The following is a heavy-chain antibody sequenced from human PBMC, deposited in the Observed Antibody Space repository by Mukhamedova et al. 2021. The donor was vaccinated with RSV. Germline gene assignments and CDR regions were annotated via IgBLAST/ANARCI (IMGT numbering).Heavy chain of an antibody. CDR3: ASLGSYYVPIDY. J-gene: IGHJ4*02. Sequence: KSRVTISVDTSKNQFSLKLSSVTAADTAVYYCASLGSYYVPIDYLGQGTLVTVSS. D-gene: IGHD1-26*01. V-gene: IGHV4-39*07.